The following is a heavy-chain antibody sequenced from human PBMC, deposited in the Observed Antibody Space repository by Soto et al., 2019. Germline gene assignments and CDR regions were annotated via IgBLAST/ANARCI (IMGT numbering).Heavy chain of an antibody. Sequence: GGSLRLSCAASGFTFRFYDMHWVRQAPGKGLEWLAVISRDGNNKDYGDSVKGRFTISRDNSKNTLFLQMNSLRDEDSAVYYCAKDAYTPIRTTAHDAGGLDHWGRGTLVTVSS. CDR2: ISRDGNNK. J-gene: IGHJ4*02. CDR3: AKDAYTPIRTTAHDAGGLDH. D-gene: IGHD4-4*01. CDR1: GFTFRFYD. V-gene: IGHV3-30*18.